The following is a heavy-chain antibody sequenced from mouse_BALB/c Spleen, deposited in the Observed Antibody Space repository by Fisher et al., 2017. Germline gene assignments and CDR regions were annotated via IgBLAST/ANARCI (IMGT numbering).Heavy chain of an antibody. CDR3: ARYLRWYAMDY. V-gene: IGHV5-6-5*01. D-gene: IGHD1-1*01. J-gene: IGHJ4*01. Sequence: RFTISRDNARNILYLQMSSLRSEDTALYYCARYLRWYAMDYWGQGTSVTVSS.